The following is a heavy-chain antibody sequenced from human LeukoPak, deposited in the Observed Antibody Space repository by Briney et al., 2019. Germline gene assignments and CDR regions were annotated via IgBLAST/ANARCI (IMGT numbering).Heavy chain of an antibody. J-gene: IGHJ4*02. CDR3: ARDASIAAALFDY. V-gene: IGHV3-7*01. CDR1: GFTFSSYW. Sequence: PGGSLRLSCVASGFTFSSYWMSWVRQAPGKGLEWVANINQDGSEKYYVDSMKGRFTISRDNAKNTLYLQMNSLRAEDTAVYYCARDASIAAALFDYWGQGTLVTVSS. D-gene: IGHD6-13*01. CDR2: INQDGSEK.